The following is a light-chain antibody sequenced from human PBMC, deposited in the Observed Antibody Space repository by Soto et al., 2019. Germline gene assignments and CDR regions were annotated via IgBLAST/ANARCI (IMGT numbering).Light chain of an antibody. CDR3: CSYAGFTPYV. Sequence: QSALTQPASVSGSLGQSITISCTGTSSDVGSYNLVSWYKHHPGKAPKLRIFEGTKRPSGISNRFSGSKSGNTASLAISGLQAEDEAGYHCCSYAGFTPYVFGTGTKLTVL. V-gene: IGLV2-23*01. CDR2: EGT. J-gene: IGLJ1*01. CDR1: SSDVGSYNL.